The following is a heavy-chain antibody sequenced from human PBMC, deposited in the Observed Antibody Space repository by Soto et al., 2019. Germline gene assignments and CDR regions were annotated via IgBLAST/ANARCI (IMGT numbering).Heavy chain of an antibody. Sequence: PWGSLRLSCAASGFTLINTWMTWVRHSPGKGLEWVVRIMSKTDGETTEYAAPVNGRFTISRDDSENTLFLQMNSLTSEDSAVYYCTIAVDYWGQGALVTVSS. J-gene: IGHJ4*02. CDR1: GFTLINTW. V-gene: IGHV3-15*01. CDR2: IMSKTDGETT. CDR3: TIAVDY.